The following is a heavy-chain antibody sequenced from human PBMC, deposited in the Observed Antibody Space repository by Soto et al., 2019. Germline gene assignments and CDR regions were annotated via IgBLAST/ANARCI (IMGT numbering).Heavy chain of an antibody. CDR3: ARVFDFWSGSLCCMVV. CDR2: ISSSSSTI. J-gene: IGHJ6*02. V-gene: IGHV3-48*02. D-gene: IGHD3-3*01. Sequence: GGSLRLSCAASGFTFSSYNMNWVRQAPGKGLEWVSYISSSSSTIHHADSVKGLFTISRDNAKNSLFLQMNSLRDEDTAVYYCARVFDFWSGSLCCMVVWGQGTSLT. CDR1: GFTFSSYN.